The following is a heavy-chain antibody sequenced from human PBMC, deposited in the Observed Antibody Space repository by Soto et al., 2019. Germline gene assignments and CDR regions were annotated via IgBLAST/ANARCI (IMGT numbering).Heavy chain of an antibody. Sequence: SETLSLTCTVSGGSISSSSYCWGWIRQPPGKGLEWIGSIYYSGSTYYNPSLKSRVTISVDTSKNQFSLKLSSVTAADTAVYYCARQGDSSGYYYYYYGMDVWGQGTTVTVSS. J-gene: IGHJ6*02. D-gene: IGHD3-22*01. CDR3: ARQGDSSGYYYYYYGMDV. V-gene: IGHV4-39*01. CDR1: GGSISSSSYC. CDR2: IYYSGST.